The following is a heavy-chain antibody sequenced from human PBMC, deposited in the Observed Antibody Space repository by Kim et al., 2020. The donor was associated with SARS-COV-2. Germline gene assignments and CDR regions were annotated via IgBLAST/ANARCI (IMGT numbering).Heavy chain of an antibody. J-gene: IGHJ3*02. V-gene: IGHV3-9*01. Sequence: YADSVKGRFTIYRDNAKNSLYMQMNSLRAEDTALYYCAKGDLWFGDNAFDIWGQGTMVTVSS. CDR3: AKGDLWFGDNAFDI. D-gene: IGHD3-10*01.